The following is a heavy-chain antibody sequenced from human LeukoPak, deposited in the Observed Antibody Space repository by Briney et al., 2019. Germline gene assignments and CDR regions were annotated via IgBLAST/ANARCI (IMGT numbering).Heavy chain of an antibody. D-gene: IGHD3-10*01. CDR2: IYYSGST. J-gene: IGHJ4*02. Sequence: SETLSLTCTVSGGSISSYYWSWIRQPPGKGLEWIGYIYYSGSTNYNPSLKSRVTISVDTSKNQFSLKLSSVTAADTAFYYCARGRKGGSALWGQGTLVTVSS. V-gene: IGHV4-59*01. CDR3: ARGRKGGSAL. CDR1: GGSISSYY.